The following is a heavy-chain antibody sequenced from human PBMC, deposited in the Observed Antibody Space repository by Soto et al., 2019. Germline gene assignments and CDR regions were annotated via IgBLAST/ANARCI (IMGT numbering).Heavy chain of an antibody. Sequence: GGSLRLSCVASGFTFSSYAMSWVRQAPGKGLEWVSAISGSGGSTYYADSVKGRFTISRDNSKNTLYLQMNSLRAEDTAVYYCARQDSSSWHYYYYMDVWGKGTTVTVSS. J-gene: IGHJ6*03. CDR1: GFTFSSYA. CDR3: ARQDSSSWHYYYYMDV. D-gene: IGHD6-13*01. CDR2: ISGSGGST. V-gene: IGHV3-23*01.